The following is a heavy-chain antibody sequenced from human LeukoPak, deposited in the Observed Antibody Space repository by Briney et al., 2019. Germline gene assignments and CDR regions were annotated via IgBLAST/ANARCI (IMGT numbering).Heavy chain of an antibody. D-gene: IGHD3-9*01. CDR1: GFSFGSFW. Sequence: GGSLRLSCVASGFSFGSFWMSWARQAPGKGLEWVANIKEDGSEEHYLESVKGRFTISRDNAKNIVFLQMNSLRDEDSAVYYCGRDRYFQYWGQGTGVIVSS. J-gene: IGHJ1*01. V-gene: IGHV3-7*01. CDR2: IKEDGSEE. CDR3: GRDRYFQY.